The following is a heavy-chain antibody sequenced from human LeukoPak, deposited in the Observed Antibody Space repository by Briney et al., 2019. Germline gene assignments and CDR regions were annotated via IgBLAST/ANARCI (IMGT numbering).Heavy chain of an antibody. Sequence: GASVKVSCKASGYTFTSYAITWVRQAHGQGLEWMGWINVDNGNTNYAQKIQGRVTMTTDTSTSTAYMELRSLRSDDTAVYYCARGRFPGSGSYYNSFDYCGQGTLVTVSS. CDR1: GYTFTSYA. V-gene: IGHV1-18*01. CDR2: INVDNGNT. J-gene: IGHJ4*02. D-gene: IGHD3-10*01. CDR3: ARGRFPGSGSYYNSFDY.